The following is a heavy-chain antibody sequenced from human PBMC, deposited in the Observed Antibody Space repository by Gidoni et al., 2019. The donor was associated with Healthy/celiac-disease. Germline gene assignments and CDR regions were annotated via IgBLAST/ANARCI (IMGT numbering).Heavy chain of an antibody. CDR2: SKSKTEGGTT. CDR3: IFGRGRRYYYYGMDV. CDR1: GFPFSNAW. V-gene: IGHV3-15*01. Sequence: EVQLVESGGGLVKPGGSLRLSCAASGFPFSNAWMSWVRQAPGKGLAWCGRSKSKTEGGTTDYAAPVKGRFTISREDSKNTLYLQMNSLKTEDTAVYYCIFGRGRRYYYYGMDVWGQGTTVTVSS. D-gene: IGHD3-16*01. J-gene: IGHJ6*02.